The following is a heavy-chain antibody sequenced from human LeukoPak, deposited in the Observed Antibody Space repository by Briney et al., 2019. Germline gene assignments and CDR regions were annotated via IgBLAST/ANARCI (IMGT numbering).Heavy chain of an antibody. Sequence: PGRSLRLSCAASGXTFSSYGMHWVRQAPGKGLEWVAVISYDGSNKYYADSVKGRFTISRDNSKNTLYLQMNSLRAEDTAVYYCAKDLGVRYFDWLIPGSDYWGQGTLVTVSS. CDR1: GXTFSSYG. D-gene: IGHD3-9*01. V-gene: IGHV3-30*18. CDR2: ISYDGSNK. CDR3: AKDLGVRYFDWLIPGSDY. J-gene: IGHJ4*02.